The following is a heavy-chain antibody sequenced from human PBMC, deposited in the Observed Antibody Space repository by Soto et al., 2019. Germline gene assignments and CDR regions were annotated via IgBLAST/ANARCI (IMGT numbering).Heavy chain of an antibody. J-gene: IGHJ4*02. CDR3: AKSEGMTIFGVVTTHFGY. V-gene: IGHV3-23*01. D-gene: IGHD3-3*01. CDR2: ISGSGGST. Sequence: GGSLRLSXAASGFTFSCYAMSWVRQAPGKGLEWLSVISGSGGSTYYADSVKGRFTISRDNSKNTLYLQMNSLRAEDTAVYYCAKSEGMTIFGVVTTHFGYWGQGTLVTVSS. CDR1: GFTFSCYA.